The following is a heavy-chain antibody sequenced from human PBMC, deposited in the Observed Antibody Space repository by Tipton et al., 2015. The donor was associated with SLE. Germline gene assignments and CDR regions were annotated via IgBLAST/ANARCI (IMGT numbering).Heavy chain of an antibody. CDR2: ISNTGTIT. CDR1: GFTFSDYY. V-gene: IGHV3-11*04. J-gene: IGHJ3*02. D-gene: IGHD3-22*01. Sequence: SLRLSCAASGFTFSDYYMAWIRQAPGKGLEYITYISNTGTITYYADSVKGRFTISRDNAKNSVFLQMSSLRADDTAVYYCAKDYYDSRGYRGGALDMWGQGTMVTVSS. CDR3: AKDYYDSRGYRGGALDM.